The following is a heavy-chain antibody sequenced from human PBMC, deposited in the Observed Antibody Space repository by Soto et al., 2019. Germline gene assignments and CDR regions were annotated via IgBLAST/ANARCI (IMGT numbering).Heavy chain of an antibody. V-gene: IGHV4-30-4*01. Sequence: QVQLQESGPGLVKPSQTLSLTCTVSGGSISSGEYYWSWLRQPPGKGLEWFGYIYYSGSTYYNPSLKSRVTISVDTSKNQVSLKLISVTAADTDVYDCARSSLWGYCIPWGQGTMVTVSS. CDR1: GGSISSGEYY. CDR2: IYYSGST. CDR3: ARSSLWGYCIP. D-gene: IGHD2-15*01. J-gene: IGHJ5*02.